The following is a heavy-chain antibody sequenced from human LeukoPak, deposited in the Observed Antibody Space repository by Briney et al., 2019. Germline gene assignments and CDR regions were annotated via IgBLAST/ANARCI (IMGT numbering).Heavy chain of an antibody. CDR1: GLSFINYA. Sequence: PGGSLRLSCVASGLSFINYAMTWVRQAPGTRLEWVSSINGGSAGSTSYAGPVRGRSTISRDNSKNTLYLQVNNLRADDTAIYYCVGVRYNYGLSAYWGQGTLVIVSS. J-gene: IGHJ4*02. V-gene: IGHV3-23*01. CDR3: VGVRYNYGLSAY. D-gene: IGHD5-24*01. CDR2: INGGSAGST.